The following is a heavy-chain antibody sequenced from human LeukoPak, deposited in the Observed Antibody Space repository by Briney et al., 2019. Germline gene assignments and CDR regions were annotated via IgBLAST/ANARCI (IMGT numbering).Heavy chain of an antibody. Sequence: GSLRLSCAASGFTVSSNYMSWVRQPPGKGLEWIGSIYYSGSTYYNPSLKSRVTISVDTSKNQFSLKLSSVTAADTAVYYCATSRGSWTDYFDYWGQGTLVTVSS. V-gene: IGHV4-59*05. CDR3: ATSRGSWTDYFDY. CDR2: IYYSGST. CDR1: GFTVSSNY. J-gene: IGHJ4*02. D-gene: IGHD6-13*01.